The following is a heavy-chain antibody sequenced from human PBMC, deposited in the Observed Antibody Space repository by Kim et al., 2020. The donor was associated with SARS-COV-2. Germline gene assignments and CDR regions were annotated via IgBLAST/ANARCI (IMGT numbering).Heavy chain of an antibody. D-gene: IGHD3-10*01. V-gene: IGHV3-9*01. CDR2: ISWNSNNV. Sequence: GGSLRLSCAASGFTFDDYAIHWVRQAPGKGLEWVAGISWNSNNVGYADSVMGRFTISRDNVKNSLFLQMNGLRPEDTALYYCAKEMGKLIWFGEAFDYWG. J-gene: IGHJ4*01. CDR3: AKEMGKLIWFGEAFDY. CDR1: GFTFDDYA.